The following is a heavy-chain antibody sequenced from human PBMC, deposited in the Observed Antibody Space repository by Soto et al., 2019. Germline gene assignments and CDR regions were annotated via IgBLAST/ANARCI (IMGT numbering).Heavy chain of an antibody. V-gene: IGHV1-58*01. Sequence: ASVKVSCKASGFTFTSSAVQWVRRARGQRLEWIGWIVVGSGNTNYAQKFQERVTITRDMSTSTAYMELSSLRSEDTAVYYCAAALPFLNYDFWSGYPKGMDVWGQRTTVTVSS. CDR2: IVVGSGNT. J-gene: IGHJ6*02. D-gene: IGHD3-3*01. CDR1: GFTFTSSA. CDR3: AAALPFLNYDFWSGYPKGMDV.